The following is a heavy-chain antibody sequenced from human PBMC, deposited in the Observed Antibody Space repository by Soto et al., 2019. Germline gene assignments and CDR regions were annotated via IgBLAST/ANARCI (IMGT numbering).Heavy chain of an antibody. D-gene: IGHD2-21*02. CDR1: GESISGSSYY. J-gene: IGHJ4*02. Sequence: SETLSLTCIVSGESISGSSYYWGWIRQPPGKGLEWIGSIYYSGRTYYNPSFKSRVTISIDTSKNQFSLKLSSVTATDTAVYYCARQRTTVVTQAYFDHWGQGALVTVSS. CDR2: IYYSGRT. CDR3: ARQRTTVVTQAYFDH. V-gene: IGHV4-39*01.